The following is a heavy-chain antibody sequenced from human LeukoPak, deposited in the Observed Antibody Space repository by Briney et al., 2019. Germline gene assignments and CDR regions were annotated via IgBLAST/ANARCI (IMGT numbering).Heavy chain of an antibody. Sequence: GGSLRLSCAASGFTFGGFNMNWVRQAPGLGLEWVASISSSSSYIYNADSVKGRFTISRDNAKNSLYLQMRSLRAEDTAVYYCARDGAGHYFDYWGQGTLVTVSP. CDR2: ISSSSSYI. D-gene: IGHD1-14*01. V-gene: IGHV3-21*04. J-gene: IGHJ4*02. CDR1: GFTFGGFN. CDR3: ARDGAGHYFDY.